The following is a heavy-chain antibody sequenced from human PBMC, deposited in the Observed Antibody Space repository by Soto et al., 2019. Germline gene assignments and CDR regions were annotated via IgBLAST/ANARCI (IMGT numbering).Heavy chain of an antibody. J-gene: IGHJ5*02. CDR3: ARGGYSSTWENWFDP. CDR1: GGSISSGGYY. V-gene: IGHV4-31*03. CDR2: IYYSGST. D-gene: IGHD6-13*01. Sequence: QVQLQESGPGLVKPSQTLSLTCTVSGGSISSGGYYWSWIRQHPEKGLEWIGYIYYSGSTYYNPSLSSRVTIXXDXSXXQFSLKLSSVTAADTAVYYCARGGYSSTWENWFDPWGQGTLVIVSS.